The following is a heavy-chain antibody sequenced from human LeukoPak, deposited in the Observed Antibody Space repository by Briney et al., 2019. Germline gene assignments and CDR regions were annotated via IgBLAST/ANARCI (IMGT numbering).Heavy chain of an antibody. V-gene: IGHV1-69*13. CDR2: IIPIFGTA. CDR1: RGTFSSYA. D-gene: IGHD5-12*01. J-gene: IGHJ4*02. Sequence: ASVKVSCKASRGTFSSYAISWVRQAPGQGLEWMGGIIPIFGTANYAQKFQGRVTITADESTSTAYMELSSLRSEDTAVYYCAREKYSGYDSLCFDYWGQGTLVTVSS. CDR3: AREKYSGYDSLCFDY.